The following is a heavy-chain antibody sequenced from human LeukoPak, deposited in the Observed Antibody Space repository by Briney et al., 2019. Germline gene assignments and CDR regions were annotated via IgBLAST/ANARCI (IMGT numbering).Heavy chain of an antibody. CDR2: INSDGSST. CDR1: GFTFSSYW. Sequence: GGSLRLSCAASGFTFSSYWMHWVRQAPGKGLVWVSRINSDGSSTSYADSVKGRFTISRDNAKNTLYLQMNSLRAEDTAVYYCTRALYGYITDFDYWGQGTLVTVSS. J-gene: IGHJ4*02. CDR3: TRALYGYITDFDY. D-gene: IGHD5-18*01. V-gene: IGHV3-74*01.